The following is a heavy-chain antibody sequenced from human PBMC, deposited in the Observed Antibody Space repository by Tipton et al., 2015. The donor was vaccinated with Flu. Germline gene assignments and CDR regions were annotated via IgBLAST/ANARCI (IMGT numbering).Heavy chain of an antibody. Sequence: SLRLSCTASGFTFSKYAMSWVRQAPGKGLEWVSAIGGGGATTYFADSVKGRFTITRDDSKNTVYLEMNSLRAEDTAIYYCARWGHWNDFDNWGQGTLVTVSS. J-gene: IGHJ4*02. CDR2: IGGGGATT. D-gene: IGHD1-1*01. CDR3: ARWGHWNDFDN. V-gene: IGHV3-23*01. CDR1: GFTFSKYA.